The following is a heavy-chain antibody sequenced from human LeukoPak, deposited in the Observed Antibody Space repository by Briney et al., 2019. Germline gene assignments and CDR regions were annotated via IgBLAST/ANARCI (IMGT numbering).Heavy chain of an antibody. Sequence: GGSLRLSCAASGFTFSSYALHWVRQAPGKGLEYVSAISSDGGSTYYADSLKGRFTISRDNSKNTLYLQMGSLRTEDMTVYFCARSTLPGITAAALDPWGQGTLVTVSS. D-gene: IGHD6-13*01. J-gene: IGHJ5*02. V-gene: IGHV3-64*02. CDR2: ISSDGGST. CDR1: GFTFSSYA. CDR3: ARSTLPGITAAALDP.